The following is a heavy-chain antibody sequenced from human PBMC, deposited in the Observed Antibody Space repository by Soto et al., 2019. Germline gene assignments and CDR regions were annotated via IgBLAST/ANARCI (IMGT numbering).Heavy chain of an antibody. CDR2: IYHSGSI. CDR1: GGSIRSGGYS. D-gene: IGHD6-19*01. J-gene: IGHJ6*02. V-gene: IGHV4-30-2*01. Sequence: SETLSLTCAVSGGSIRSGGYSWSWIRQPPGKGLEWIGEIYHSGSINYNPSLKSRVTISVDTSKNQFSLKLSSVTAADTAVYYCARPTRQWLGLRYYYGMDVWGQGTTVTVSS. CDR3: ARPTRQWLGLRYYYGMDV.